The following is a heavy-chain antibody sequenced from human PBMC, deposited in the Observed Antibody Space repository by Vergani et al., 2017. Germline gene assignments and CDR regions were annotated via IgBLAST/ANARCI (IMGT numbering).Heavy chain of an antibody. V-gene: IGHV3-23*01. CDR2: ISGSGGST. CDR3: AKANPRNSGYDYLYYYHAMDV. Sequence: EVQLLESGGDLVQPGGSLRLSCAASGFTFNHYAMNWVRQAPGKGLEWVSGISGSGGSTYYAGSVKGRFNISRDSSKNTLYLQMNRLSAGDTAVYYCAKANPRNSGYDYLYYYHAMDVWGQGTTVTVSS. CDR1: GFTFNHYA. D-gene: IGHD5-12*01. J-gene: IGHJ6*02.